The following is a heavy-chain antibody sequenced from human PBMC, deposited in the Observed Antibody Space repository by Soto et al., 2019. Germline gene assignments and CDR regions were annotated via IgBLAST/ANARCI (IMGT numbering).Heavy chain of an antibody. Sequence: GSLRLSCAASGFTFSSYAMSWVRQAPGKGLEWVSAISGSGGSTYYADSVKGRFTISRDNSKNTLYLQMNSLRAEDTAVYYCAKGSEVVPYYYDSSGTLGAFDIWGQGTMVTVSS. CDR1: GFTFSSYA. V-gene: IGHV3-23*01. CDR2: ISGSGGST. CDR3: AKGSEVVPYYYDSSGTLGAFDI. J-gene: IGHJ3*02. D-gene: IGHD3-22*01.